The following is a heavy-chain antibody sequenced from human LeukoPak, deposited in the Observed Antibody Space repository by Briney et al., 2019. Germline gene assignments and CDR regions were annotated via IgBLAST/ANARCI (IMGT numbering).Heavy chain of an antibody. V-gene: IGHV4-39*07. D-gene: IGHD3-16*02. CDR1: GGSINRSSFY. CDR2: IYYSGST. CDR3: ARVKISPMITFGGVIDTPYYFDY. Sequence: SETLSLTCSVSGGSINRSSFYWGWIRQPPGKGLEWIGSIYYSGSTYSNPSLKSRVTISVDTSKNQFSLKLTSVAAADTAVYYCARVKISPMITFGGVIDTPYYFDYWGQGTLVTVSS. J-gene: IGHJ4*02.